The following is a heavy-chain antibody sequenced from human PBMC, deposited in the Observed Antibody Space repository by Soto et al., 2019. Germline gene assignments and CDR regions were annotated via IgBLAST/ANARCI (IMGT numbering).Heavy chain of an antibody. Sequence: PVGSLRLSCAASGFTFSSYGMHWVRQAPGKGLEWVAVIWYDGSNKYYADSVKGRFTISRDNSKNTLYLQMNSLRAEDTAVYYCARDAFIAAADSPFYYYYYGMDVWGQGTTVTVSS. CDR1: GFTFSSYG. D-gene: IGHD6-13*01. J-gene: IGHJ6*02. CDR2: IWYDGSNK. V-gene: IGHV3-33*01. CDR3: ARDAFIAAADSPFYYYYYGMDV.